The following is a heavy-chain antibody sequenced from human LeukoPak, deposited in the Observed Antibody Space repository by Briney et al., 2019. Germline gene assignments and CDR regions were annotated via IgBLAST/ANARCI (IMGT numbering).Heavy chain of an antibody. CDR2: FDPEDGET. CDR1: GXTLXXXS. Sequence: KVSGXTLXXXSMHWVRQASGKGLEWMGGFDPEDGETIYAQKFQGRVTITEDTSTDTANLEMSSLRSEDTAVYYCASSVDLVANYYFDHWGQGTLVTVSS. V-gene: IGHV1-24*01. J-gene: IGHJ4*02. CDR3: ASSVDLVANYYFDH. D-gene: IGHD5-12*01.